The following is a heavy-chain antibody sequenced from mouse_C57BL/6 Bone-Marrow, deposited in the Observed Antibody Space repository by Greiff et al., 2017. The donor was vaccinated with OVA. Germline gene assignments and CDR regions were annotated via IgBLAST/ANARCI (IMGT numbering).Heavy chain of an antibody. V-gene: IGHV14-4*01. D-gene: IGHD2-3*01. CDR3: TTTDGYYVGY. J-gene: IGHJ2*01. Sequence: VQLQQSGAELVRPGASVKLSCTASGFNIKDDYMHWVKQRPEQGLEWIGWIDPENGDTEYASKFQGKATITADTSSNTAYLQLSSLTSEDTAFYYCTTTDGYYVGYWGQGTTLTVSS. CDR1: GFNIKDDY. CDR2: IDPENGDT.